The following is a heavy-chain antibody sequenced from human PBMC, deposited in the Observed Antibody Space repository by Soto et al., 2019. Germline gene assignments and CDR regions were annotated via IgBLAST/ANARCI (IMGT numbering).Heavy chain of an antibody. D-gene: IGHD1-1*01. CDR1: GFTVSGYA. V-gene: IGHV3-23*01. CDR2: ITNSGGIT. CDR3: AKDRSGTTADAFDI. J-gene: IGHJ3*02. Sequence: PWGSMRLSCAASGFTVSGYALNWVRQAPGKGLEWVSTITNSGGITYYADSVKGRFTISRDNSQNTLYLQMNSLRAQDTAIYYCAKDRSGTTADAFDIWGQGTMVTVSS.